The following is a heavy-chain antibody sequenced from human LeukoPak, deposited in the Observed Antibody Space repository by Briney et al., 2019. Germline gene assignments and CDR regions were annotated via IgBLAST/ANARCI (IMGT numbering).Heavy chain of an antibody. CDR2: ISTNGGST. V-gene: IGHV3-64D*06. Sequence: QAGGSLRLSCSASGFTFSNFTMHWVRQAPGKGLEYVSGISTNGGSTYYADSVKGRFTISRDNSKNTLYLQMSSLRAEDAALYYCVRSYYGSGTFYLGGYWGQGTLVTVSS. CDR1: GFTFSNFT. CDR3: VRSYYGSGTFYLGGY. D-gene: IGHD3-10*01. J-gene: IGHJ4*02.